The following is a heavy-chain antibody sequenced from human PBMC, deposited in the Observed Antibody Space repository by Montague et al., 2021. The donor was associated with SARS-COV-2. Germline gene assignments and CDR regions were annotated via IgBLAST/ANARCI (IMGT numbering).Heavy chain of an antibody. CDR3: AKVGRDLSWFGELKD. J-gene: IGHJ4*02. Sequence: SLRLSCAASGFTFHEYAIHWVRQAPGKGLEWVSGISWNSGKITYADSVKGRFTTSSDNADKSVSLQMNSLRVEDTAIYYCAKVGRDLSWFGELKDWGQGALVTVSS. D-gene: IGHD3-10*01. CDR1: GFTFHEYA. V-gene: IGHV3-9*01. CDR2: ISWNSGKI.